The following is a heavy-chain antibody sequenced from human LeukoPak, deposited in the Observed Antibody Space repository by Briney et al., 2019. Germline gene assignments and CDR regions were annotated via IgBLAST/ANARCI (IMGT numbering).Heavy chain of an antibody. J-gene: IGHJ1*01. V-gene: IGHV3-30*02. CDR3: AKDARAYCGGDCYSGPPRN. Sequence: GGSLRLSCAASGFTFSSYGMHSVRQAPAKGLEWVALIRYDGSNKYYADSVKGRFTISRDNSKNTLYLQMNSLRAEDTAVYYCAKDARAYCGGDCYSGPPRNWGQGTLVTVSS. CDR2: IRYDGSNK. D-gene: IGHD2-21*02. CDR1: GFTFSSYG.